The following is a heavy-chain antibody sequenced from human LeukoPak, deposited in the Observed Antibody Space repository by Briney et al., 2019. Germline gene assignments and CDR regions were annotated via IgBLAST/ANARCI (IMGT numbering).Heavy chain of an antibody. Sequence: ASVKVSCKASGYTFTGYYMHWVRQAPGQGLDWLGWINPNSGGTNYAQKFQGRVTMTRDTSISTAYMELSRLRSDDTAVYYCARGRIGYCSGGSCYFYWGQGTLVTVSS. D-gene: IGHD2-15*01. CDR3: ARGRIGYCSGGSCYFY. J-gene: IGHJ4*02. V-gene: IGHV1-2*02. CDR1: GYTFTGYY. CDR2: INPNSGGT.